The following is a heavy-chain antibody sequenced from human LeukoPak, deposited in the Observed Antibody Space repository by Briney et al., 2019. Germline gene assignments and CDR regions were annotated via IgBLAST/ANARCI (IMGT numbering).Heavy chain of an antibody. CDR2: IYTSGST. CDR1: GGSISSYH. CDR3: ARGGNYYDSSGYYYVPRSRGAWFDP. J-gene: IGHJ5*02. D-gene: IGHD3-22*01. V-gene: IGHV4-4*07. Sequence: MTSETLSLTCTVSGGSISSYHWSWIRQPAGKGLEWIGRIYTSGSTNYNPSLRSRVTMSVDTSKNQFSLKLSSVTAADTAVYYCARGGNYYDSSGYYYVPRSRGAWFDPWGQGTLVTVSS.